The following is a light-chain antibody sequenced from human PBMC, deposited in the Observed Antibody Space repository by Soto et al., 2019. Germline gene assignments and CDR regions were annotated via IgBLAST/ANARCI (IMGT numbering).Light chain of an antibody. J-gene: IGKJ4*01. V-gene: IGKV3-11*01. CDR2: DAS. Sequence: EIVLTQSPATLSLSPGERATLSCRASQNVGTYLAWYQQKPGQAPRLLISDASNRATAIPARFRGSGSETDFTLTISGLEPEDYGIYYCQQRRDWPLLTFGGGTRVEIK. CDR1: QNVGTY. CDR3: QQRRDWPLLT.